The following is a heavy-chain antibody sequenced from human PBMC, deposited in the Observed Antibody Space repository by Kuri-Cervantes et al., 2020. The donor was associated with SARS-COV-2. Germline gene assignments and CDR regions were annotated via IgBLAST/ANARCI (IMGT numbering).Heavy chain of an antibody. CDR1: GYTFTDYY. V-gene: IGHV1-46*01. D-gene: IGHD6-19*01. J-gene: IGHJ4*02. Sequence: ASVKVSCKTSGYTFTDYYMHWVRQAPGQGLEWMGIITPSGDKTYYAQKFRGRVTMTRDTSTCTVYMELRSLRSEDTSVYYGGRIAMAGPFDYWGQGTLVTVSS. CDR2: ITPSGDKT. CDR3: GRIAMAGPFDY.